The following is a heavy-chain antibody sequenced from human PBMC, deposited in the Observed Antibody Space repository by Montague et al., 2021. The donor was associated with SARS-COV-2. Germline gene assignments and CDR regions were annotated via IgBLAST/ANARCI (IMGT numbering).Heavy chain of an antibody. D-gene: IGHD1-14*01. Sequence: SLRLSCAVSGFTLRSYGMTWVRQAPGKGLEWVSAISGSGSSTYYPDSVKGRFTISRDRSRITLYLQMNSLRVEDTAVYYCASRPGEPYYYDYWGPGALVTVSS. V-gene: IGHV3-23*01. J-gene: IGHJ4*02. CDR1: GFTLRSYG. CDR3: ASRPGEPYYYDY. CDR2: ISGSGSST.